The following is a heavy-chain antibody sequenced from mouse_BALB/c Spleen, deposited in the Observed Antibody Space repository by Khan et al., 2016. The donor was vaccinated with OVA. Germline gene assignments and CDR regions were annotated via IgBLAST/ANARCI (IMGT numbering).Heavy chain of an antibody. V-gene: IGHV3-2*02. D-gene: IGHD2-1*01. CDR3: ARSLYYIPGYAMDY. CDR2: ISSSGTT. CDR1: DYSITSDYA. Sequence: EVELVESGPGLVTPSQSLSLTCTVTDYSITSDYAWNWIRQFPGNKLEWMGYISSSGTTSSNPSLKSRISITRDTSKNQFFLQLKSVTTEDTATYYCARSLYYIPGYAMDYWGRGTSVTVSS. J-gene: IGHJ4*01.